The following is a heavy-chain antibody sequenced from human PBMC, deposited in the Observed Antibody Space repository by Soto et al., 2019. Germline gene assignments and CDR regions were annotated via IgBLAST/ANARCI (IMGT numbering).Heavy chain of an antibody. V-gene: IGHV4-38-2*01. CDR1: GYSISSGYY. CDR2: IYHSGST. CDR3: ASSHSSGDY. Sequence: SETLSLTCAVSGYSISSGYYWGWIRQPPGKGLEWIGSIYHSGSTYYNPSLKSRVTISVDTSKNQFSLKLSSVTAADKAAYSCASSHSSGDYCGQGPLVTVSS. J-gene: IGHJ4*02. D-gene: IGHD6-19*01.